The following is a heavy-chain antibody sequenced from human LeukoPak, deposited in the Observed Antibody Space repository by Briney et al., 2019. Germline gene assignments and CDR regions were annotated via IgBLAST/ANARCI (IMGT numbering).Heavy chain of an antibody. CDR1: GFTFSSFS. D-gene: IGHD4-17*01. CDR3: ARVIGSYGDSAY. CDR2: ISSSSSSST. V-gene: IGHV3-48*04. Sequence: GGSLRLSCAASGFTFSSFSMNWVRQAPGKGLEWISYISSSSSSSTYYADSVKGRFTISRDNAKNSLYLQMNSLRAEDTAVYYCARVIGSYGDSAYWGQGTLVTVSS. J-gene: IGHJ4*02.